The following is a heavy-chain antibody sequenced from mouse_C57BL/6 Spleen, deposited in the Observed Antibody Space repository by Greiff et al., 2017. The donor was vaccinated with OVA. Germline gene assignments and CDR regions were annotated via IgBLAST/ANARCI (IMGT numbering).Heavy chain of an antibody. V-gene: IGHV2-9-1*01. CDR2: IWTGGGT. CDR3: ARNPAYYSNYYAMDY. J-gene: IGHJ4*01. Sequence: QVQLQQSGPGLVAPSQSLSITCTVSGFSLTSYAISWVRQPPGKGLEWLGVIWTGGGTNYNSALKSRLSISKDNSKSQVFLKMNSLQTDDTARYYCARNPAYYSNYYAMDYWGQGTSVTVSS. CDR1: GFSLTSYA. D-gene: IGHD2-5*01.